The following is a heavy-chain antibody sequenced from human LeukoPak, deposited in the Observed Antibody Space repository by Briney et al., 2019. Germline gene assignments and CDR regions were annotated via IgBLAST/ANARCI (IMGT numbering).Heavy chain of an antibody. CDR3: ARVDPRADYFDY. J-gene: IGHJ4*02. V-gene: IGHV3-30*04. CDR1: GFTFSSYA. D-gene: IGHD2-15*01. CDR2: ISYDGSNK. Sequence: PGRSLRLSCAASGFTFSSYAMHWVRQAPGKGLEWVAVISYDGSNKYYADSVKGRFTISRDSSKNTLYLQMNSLRAEDTAVYYCARVDPRADYFDYWGQGTLVTVSS.